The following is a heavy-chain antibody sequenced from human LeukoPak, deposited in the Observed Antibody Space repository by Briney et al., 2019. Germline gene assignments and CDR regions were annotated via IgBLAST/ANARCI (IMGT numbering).Heavy chain of an antibody. J-gene: IGHJ4*02. CDR1: GSTFSSYA. CDR2: ISDSSGGT. CDR3: ARGAMAQRVMRGFEY. D-gene: IGHD3-10*01. Sequence: AGGSLRLSCAASGSTFSSYAMSWVRQAPGKGLEWVSGISDSSGGTYYVDSVKGRFTVSRDNSKNTLYLEMNSLRAEDTAVYYCARGAMAQRVMRGFEYWGQGTLVTVSS. V-gene: IGHV3-23*01.